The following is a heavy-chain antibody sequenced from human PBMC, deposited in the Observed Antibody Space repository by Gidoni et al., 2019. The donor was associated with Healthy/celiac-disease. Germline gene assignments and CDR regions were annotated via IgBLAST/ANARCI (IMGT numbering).Heavy chain of an antibody. D-gene: IGHD2-8*01. Sequence: ESRRVGSGGGWVQPGGSLRPSCAAPGFTFGSYAMSWVRQAPGKGLEWVSAIRGSGGSTYYADPVPGRFTISRVNSKNTLYLQMNSLRAEDTAVYFCAKDPAMLGFDYLGQGTLVTVSS. CDR3: AKDPAMLGFDY. CDR1: GFTFGSYA. V-gene: IGHV3-23*04. J-gene: IGHJ4*02. CDR2: IRGSGGST.